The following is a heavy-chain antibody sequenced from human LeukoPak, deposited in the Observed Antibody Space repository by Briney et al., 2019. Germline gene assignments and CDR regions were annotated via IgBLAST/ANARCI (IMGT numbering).Heavy chain of an antibody. V-gene: IGHV3-23*01. CDR1: GFTFSSYV. CDR3: AKDPEVIVVVPAATVGGFDI. D-gene: IGHD2-2*01. Sequence: GGSLRLSCAASGFTFSSYVMRLGRQAPGKGLGWVSANSGSGGSTYYADSVKGRFTISRDNSKNTLYLQMHSLRAEDTAVYYGAKDPEVIVVVPAATVGGFDIWGQGTMVTVPS. J-gene: IGHJ3*02. CDR2: NSGSGGST.